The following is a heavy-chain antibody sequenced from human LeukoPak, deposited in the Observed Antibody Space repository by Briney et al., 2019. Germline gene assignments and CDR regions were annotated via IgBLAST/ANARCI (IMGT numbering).Heavy chain of an antibody. CDR2: IKRESDGGTV. CDR1: GFIFASAW. J-gene: IGHJ4*02. Sequence: PGGSLRLSCGGSGFIFASAWMTWVRQAPGKGLEWVGRIKRESDGGTVDYAAPLKGRFTISRDDSQNMAFLEMTNLKAEDTALYYCTTAWRDETDRYFDYWGQGTLVTVSS. V-gene: IGHV3-15*01. CDR3: TTAWRDETDRYFDY. D-gene: IGHD3-16*02.